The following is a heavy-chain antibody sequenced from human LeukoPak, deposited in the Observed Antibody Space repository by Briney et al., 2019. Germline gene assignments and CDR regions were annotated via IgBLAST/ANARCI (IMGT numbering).Heavy chain of an antibody. J-gene: IGHJ5*02. CDR1: GFTFNNYA. V-gene: IGHV3-23*01. D-gene: IGHD3-22*01. CDR3: AKIFHTDGYYLGEHLFDA. CDR2: ISGSGGST. Sequence: GGSLRLSCAASGFTFNNYAMSWVRQAPGEGPEWLSAISGSGGSTTDADSVKGRFTTSRDNSKSTLYLQMNSLRAEDTAIYYCAKIFHTDGYYLGEHLFDAWGQGTLVTVSS.